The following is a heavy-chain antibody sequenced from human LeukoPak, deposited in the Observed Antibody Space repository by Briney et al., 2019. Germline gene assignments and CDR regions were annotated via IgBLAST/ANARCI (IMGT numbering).Heavy chain of an antibody. Sequence: GGSLRLSCAASGFTFSSYSMNWVRQAPGKGLEWVSSISSSSSYIYYADSVKGRFTISRDNAKNSLYLQMNSLRAEDTAVYYCARVKGYSYGWDYWGQGTLVTASS. CDR3: ARVKGYSYGWDY. CDR1: GFTFSSYS. V-gene: IGHV3-21*01. D-gene: IGHD5-18*01. CDR2: ISSSSSYI. J-gene: IGHJ4*02.